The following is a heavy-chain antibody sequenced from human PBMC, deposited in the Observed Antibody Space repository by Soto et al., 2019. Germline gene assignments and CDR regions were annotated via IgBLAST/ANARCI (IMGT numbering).Heavy chain of an antibody. J-gene: IGHJ6*01. V-gene: IGHV1-69*13. CDR3: ARAKQEYAFWSGYYSYYYYYGMDV. CDR1: GGTFSSYA. D-gene: IGHD3-3*01. CDR2: IIPIFGTA. Sequence: SSVKVSCKASGGTFSSYAISWVRQAPGQGLEWMGGIIPIFGTANYAQKFQGRVTITADESTSTAYMELSSLRSEDTAVYYCARAKQEYAFWSGYYSYYYYYGMDVWG.